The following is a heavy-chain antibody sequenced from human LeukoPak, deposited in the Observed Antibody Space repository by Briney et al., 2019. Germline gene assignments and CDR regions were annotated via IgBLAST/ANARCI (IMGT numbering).Heavy chain of an antibody. CDR1: GFTFSRYR. J-gene: IGHJ4*02. CDR3: VRQHDYADY. D-gene: IGHD4/OR15-4a*01. V-gene: IGHV3-7*01. CDR2: IKQDGSEK. Sequence: GGSLRLSCAASGFTFSRYRMSWVRQAPGKGLEWVANIKQDGSEKNYVDSVKGRFTISRDNAKNSLYLQMNSLRPEDTSVYFCVRQHDYADYWGQGTLVTVSS.